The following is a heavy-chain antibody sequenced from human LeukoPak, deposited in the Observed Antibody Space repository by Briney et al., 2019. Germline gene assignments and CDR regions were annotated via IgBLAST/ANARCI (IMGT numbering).Heavy chain of an antibody. Sequence: GGSLRLSCAASGFTFDDYAMHWVRQAPGKGLEWVSGISWNSGSIGYADSVEGRFTISRDNAKNSLYLQVNSLRAEDTALYYCAEEMDYGDYEGFFDYWGQGTLVTVSS. CDR2: ISWNSGSI. V-gene: IGHV3-9*01. CDR1: GFTFDDYA. D-gene: IGHD4-17*01. J-gene: IGHJ4*02. CDR3: AEEMDYGDYEGFFDY.